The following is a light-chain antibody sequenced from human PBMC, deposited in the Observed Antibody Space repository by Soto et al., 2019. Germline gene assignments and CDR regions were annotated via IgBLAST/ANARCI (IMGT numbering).Light chain of an antibody. J-gene: IGKJ4*01. V-gene: IGKV2D-29*01. Sequence: VLSQTPLSLSVTPGQPASISCRSNQTLLHTDGKDHLYWFLQKQGQPPQLLIYEVSNRFSGVTERFSGSGSGTDFTLKISRLEAEDVGVYYCMQSTYLPLTFGGGTKVEIK. CDR2: EVS. CDR1: QTLLHTDGKDH. CDR3: MQSTYLPLT.